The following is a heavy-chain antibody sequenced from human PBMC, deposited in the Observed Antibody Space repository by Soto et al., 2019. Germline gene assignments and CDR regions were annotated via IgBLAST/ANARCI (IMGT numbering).Heavy chain of an antibody. CDR1: GFTVSSNY. D-gene: IGHD1-7*01. Sequence: PGGSLRLSCAASGFTVSSNYMSWVRQAPGKGLEWVSVIYSGGSTYYADSVKGRFTISRDNPKNTLYLQMNSLRAEDTVVYYCARAGTFVPYAFDIWGQGTMVTVSS. CDR2: IYSGGST. CDR3: ARAGTFVPYAFDI. J-gene: IGHJ3*02. V-gene: IGHV3-53*01.